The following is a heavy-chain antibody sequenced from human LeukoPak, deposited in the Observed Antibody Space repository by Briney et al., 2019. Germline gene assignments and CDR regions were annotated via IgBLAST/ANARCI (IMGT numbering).Heavy chain of an antibody. CDR2: IKQDGSEK. CDR1: GFTFSSYA. J-gene: IGHJ4*02. Sequence: GGSLRLSCAASGFTFSSYAMSWVRQAPGKGLEWVANIKQDGSEKYYVDSVKGRFTISRDNAKNSLYLQMNSLRAEDTAVYYCAKQGWEDFPPDYWGQGTLVTVSS. CDR3: AKQGWEDFPPDY. V-gene: IGHV3-7*03. D-gene: IGHD1-26*01.